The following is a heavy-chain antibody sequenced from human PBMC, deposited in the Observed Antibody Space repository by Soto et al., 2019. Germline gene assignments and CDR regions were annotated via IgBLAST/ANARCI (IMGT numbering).Heavy chain of an antibody. CDR3: VRLVFAPHYSYVRDV. J-gene: IGHJ6*02. CDR1: GYTFTSYY. CDR2: INPSGGST. V-gene: IGHV1-46*03. Sequence: ASVKVSCKASGYTFTSYYMHWVRQAPGQGLEWMGIINPSGGSTSYAQKFQGRVTMTRDTSTSTVYMELSSLRSEDTAVYYCVRLVFAPHYSYVRDVWGQGTXSTVSS.